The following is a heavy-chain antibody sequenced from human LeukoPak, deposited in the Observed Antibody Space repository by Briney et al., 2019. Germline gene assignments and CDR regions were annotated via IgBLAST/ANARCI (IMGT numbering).Heavy chain of an antibody. CDR3: ARDRILRGNSGYDVYYYYGMDV. CDR2: FSSTGSTI. J-gene: IGHJ6*02. CDR1: GFTFSDYY. D-gene: IGHD5-12*01. V-gene: IGHV3-11*01. Sequence: GGSLRLSCAASGFTFSDYYMSWIRQAPGKGLEWVSYFSSTGSTIYYADSVKGRFTISRDNAKNSLYLQMHSLRAEDTAVYYCARDRILRGNSGYDVYYYYGMDVWGQGTTVTVSS.